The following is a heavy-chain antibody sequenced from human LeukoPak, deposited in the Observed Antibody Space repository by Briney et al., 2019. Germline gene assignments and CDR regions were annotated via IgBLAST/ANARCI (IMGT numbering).Heavy chain of an antibody. Sequence: SETLSLTCTVSGGSISSSSYYWGWLRQPPGKGLERIGSIYYSGSTYYNSSLKSRVTISVDTSKNQFSLKLSSVTAADTAVYYCARARLRVLRFLEWLSSHYYFDYWGQGALVTVSS. CDR2: IYYSGST. CDR1: GGSISSSSYY. J-gene: IGHJ4*02. D-gene: IGHD3-3*01. V-gene: IGHV4-39*07. CDR3: ARARLRVLRFLEWLSSHYYFDY.